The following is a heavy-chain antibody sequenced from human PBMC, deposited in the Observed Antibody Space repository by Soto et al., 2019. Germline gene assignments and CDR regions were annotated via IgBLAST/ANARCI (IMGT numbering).Heavy chain of an antibody. CDR2: ISGSGDNT. D-gene: IGHD6-19*01. J-gene: IGHJ5*02. V-gene: IGHV3-23*01. Sequence: EVQLLESGGGLVQPGGSLRISCAASGFTFSDYAMKWVRQAPGRGLEWVSFISGSGDNTNYADSVRGRFTISRDNSKNTLYLQMNRGRAGDPAVYYCGKGPYSSGGYWFDPWGQGTLVIVSS. CDR1: GFTFSDYA. CDR3: GKGPYSSGGYWFDP.